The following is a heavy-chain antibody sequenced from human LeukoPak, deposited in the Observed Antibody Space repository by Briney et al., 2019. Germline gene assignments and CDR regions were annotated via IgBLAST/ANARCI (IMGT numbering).Heavy chain of an antibody. V-gene: IGHV3-23*01. CDR3: AKDRLSGWPNDAFDI. Sequence: GSLRLSCAASGFTFSSYAMSWVRQAPGKGLEWVSAITGSGGRTYYADSVKGRFTISRDNSKNTLYLQMNSLRAEDTAVYCCAKDRLSGWPNDAFDIWGQGTMVTVSS. J-gene: IGHJ3*02. CDR1: GFTFSSYA. CDR2: ITGSGGRT. D-gene: IGHD6-19*01.